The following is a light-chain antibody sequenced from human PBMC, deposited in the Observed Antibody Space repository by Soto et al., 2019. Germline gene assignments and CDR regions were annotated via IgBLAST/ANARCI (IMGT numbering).Light chain of an antibody. CDR2: KAS. Sequence: DIQMTQSPSTLSASVGDRVTITCRASQSISSWLAWYQQKPGKAPKLLIYKASSLQSGVPSRFSGSVSGTEFTLTSSSLQPDVFASYYCQQYNSSSTFGQGTKVEIK. CDR1: QSISSW. V-gene: IGKV1-5*03. CDR3: QQYNSSST. J-gene: IGKJ1*01.